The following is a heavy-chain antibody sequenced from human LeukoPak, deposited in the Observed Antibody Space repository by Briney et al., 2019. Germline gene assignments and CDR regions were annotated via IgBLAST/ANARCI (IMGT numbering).Heavy chain of an antibody. CDR1: GSTFSDYA. Sequence: SLRLSCAASGSTFSDYAMHWVRQAPGKGLEWVSDISWNSGSLGYADSVKGRFTISRDNAKNSLYLQMNSLRAEDTALYYCAKDRGATFYYGSGSFDFWGRATLVTVSS. D-gene: IGHD3-10*01. CDR2: ISWNSGSL. CDR3: AKDRGATFYYGSGSFDF. V-gene: IGHV3-9*01. J-gene: IGHJ4*02.